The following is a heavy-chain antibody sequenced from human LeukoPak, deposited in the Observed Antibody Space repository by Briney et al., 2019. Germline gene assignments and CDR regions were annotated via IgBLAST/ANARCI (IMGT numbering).Heavy chain of an antibody. CDR1: GYTFTGYY. J-gene: IGHJ4*02. D-gene: IGHD1-26*01. CDR2: INPNSGGT. CDR3: ARARSWKLLAPDY. V-gene: IGHV1-2*02. Sequence: GASVKVSCKASGYTFTGYYMHWVRQAPGQGLEWMGWINPNSGGTNYAQKFQGRVTMTRDTSISTAYMELSRLRSDDTAVYYCARARSWKLLAPDYWGQGTLVTVSS.